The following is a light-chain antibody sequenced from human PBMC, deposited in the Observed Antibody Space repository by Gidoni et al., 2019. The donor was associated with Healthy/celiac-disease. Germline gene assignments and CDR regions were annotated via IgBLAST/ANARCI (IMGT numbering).Light chain of an antibody. CDR1: QGISSY. J-gene: IGKJ1*01. CDR2: AAS. Sequence: AIPMTQSPSSFSASTGDRVTITCRASQGISSYLDWYQQKPGKAPKLLIYAASTLQSGVPSRFSGSGSGTDFTLTISCLQSEDFATYYCQQYYSYPRTFGQGTKVEIK. CDR3: QQYYSYPRT. V-gene: IGKV1-8*01.